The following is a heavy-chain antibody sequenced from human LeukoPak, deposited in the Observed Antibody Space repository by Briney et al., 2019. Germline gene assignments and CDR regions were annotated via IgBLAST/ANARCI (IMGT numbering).Heavy chain of an antibody. CDR3: ARHGGSESLFDY. V-gene: IGHV4-59*08. J-gene: IGHJ4*02. CDR2: IFYSGIT. D-gene: IGHD3-10*01. Sequence: PSETLSLTCIVSGDSVRSYYWSWIRQPPGKGLEWIGYIFYSGITNYNPSLKSRVTISVDTSKNQFSLKLSSVTAADTDVYYCARHGGSESLFDYWGQGTLVTVSS. CDR1: GDSVRSYY.